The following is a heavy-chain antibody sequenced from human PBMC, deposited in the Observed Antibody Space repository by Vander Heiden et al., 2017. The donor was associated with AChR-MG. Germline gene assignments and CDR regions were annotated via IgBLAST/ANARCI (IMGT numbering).Heavy chain of an antibody. D-gene: IGHD3-10*01. CDR1: GFPFSSYS. CDR3: ARGYGSGSQSWFDP. J-gene: IGHJ5*02. Sequence: EVQLVESGGGLVKPGGSLRLSCAASGFPFSSYSMNWVRQAPGKGLEWVSSISSSSSYIYYADSVKGRFTISRDNAKNSLYLQMNSLRAEDTAVYYCARGYGSGSQSWFDPWGQGTLVTVSS. V-gene: IGHV3-21*01. CDR2: ISSSSSYI.